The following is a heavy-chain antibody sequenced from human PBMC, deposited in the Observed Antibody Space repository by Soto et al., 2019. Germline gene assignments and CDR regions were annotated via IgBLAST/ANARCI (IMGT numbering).Heavy chain of an antibody. D-gene: IGHD2-2*01. V-gene: IGHV1-18*01. CDR3: ARGVEWGSSTGGYARPFDY. CDR2: ISAYNGNT. J-gene: IGHJ4*02. Sequence: ASVKVSCKASGYTFTSYGISWVRQAPGQGLEWMGWISAYNGNTNYAQKHQGRVTMTTDTSTSTAYMELRSLRSDDTAVYYLARGVEWGSSTGGYARPFDYWGQGTLVTVSS. CDR1: GYTFTSYG.